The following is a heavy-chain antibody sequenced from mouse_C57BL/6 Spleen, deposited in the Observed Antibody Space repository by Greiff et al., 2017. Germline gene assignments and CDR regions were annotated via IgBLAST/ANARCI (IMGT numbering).Heavy chain of an antibody. Sequence: VQLQQSGAELVMPGASVKLSCKASGYTFTSYWMHWVKQRPGQGLEWIGELDPSDSYTNYNQKFKGKSTLTVDKASSTAYMQRSSLTSEDSAVYYCARGVDYWGQGTTVTVSS. CDR2: LDPSDSYT. CDR1: GYTFTSYW. CDR3: ARGVDY. V-gene: IGHV1-69*01. J-gene: IGHJ4*01.